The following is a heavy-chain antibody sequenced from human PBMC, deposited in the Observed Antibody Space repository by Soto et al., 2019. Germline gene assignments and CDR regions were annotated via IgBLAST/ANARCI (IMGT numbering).Heavy chain of an antibody. CDR2: TWSGGRGE. V-gene: IGHV3-33*06. CDR3: AKDDDTSSHFSLLDF. CDR1: GFTFSHYG. J-gene: IGHJ4*02. D-gene: IGHD3-22*01. Sequence: QVQLVESGGGVVQPGTSLRLSCAASGFTFSHYGIHWVRQAPGKGLEWVALTWSGGRGENYADSVRGRFTVSRDNSKTTLYLQMNSLRVEDTAVYYCAKDDDTSSHFSLLDFRGQRTLVTVSS.